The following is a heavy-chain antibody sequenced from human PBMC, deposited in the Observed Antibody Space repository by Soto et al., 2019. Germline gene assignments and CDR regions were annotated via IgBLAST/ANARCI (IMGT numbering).Heavy chain of an antibody. CDR1: GGSISSGGYY. CDR3: ARVYSSSRAEYFQH. Sequence: QVQLQESGPGLVKPLQTLSLTCTVSGGSISSGGYYWSWIRQHPGEGLERVGYIYYRGSSYSNPSLKIRVTISVDTSKNQFSLKLSSVTAADMAVYYCARVYSSSRAEYFQHWGQGTLVTVSS. V-gene: IGHV4-31*03. D-gene: IGHD6-13*01. J-gene: IGHJ1*01. CDR2: IYYRGSS.